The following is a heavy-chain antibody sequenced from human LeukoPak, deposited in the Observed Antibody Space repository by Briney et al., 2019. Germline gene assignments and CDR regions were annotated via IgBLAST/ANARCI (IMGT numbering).Heavy chain of an antibody. Sequence: ASVKVSCKASGYTFTSYDINWVRQATGQGLEWMGWMNPNSGNTGYAQKFQGRVTITRNTSISTAYMELSSLRSEDTAVYYCATGNSKHHGYSSSWSNDYWGQGTLVTVSS. D-gene: IGHD6-13*01. CDR1: GYTFTSYD. J-gene: IGHJ4*02. V-gene: IGHV1-8*03. CDR2: MNPNSGNT. CDR3: ATGNSKHHGYSSSWSNDY.